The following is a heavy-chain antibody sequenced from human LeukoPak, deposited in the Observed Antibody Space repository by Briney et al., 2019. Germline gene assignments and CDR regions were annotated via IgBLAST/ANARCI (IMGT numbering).Heavy chain of an antibody. V-gene: IGHV4-34*01. D-gene: IGHD3-9*01. CDR1: GGSFSGYY. CDR2: INHSGST. CDR3: ARRPRYFDWRIDY. Sequence: PSETLSLTCAVYGGSFSGYYWSWIRQPPGKGLEWIGEINHSGSTNYNPSLKSRVTISVDTSKNQFSLKLSSVTAADTAVYYCARRPRYFDWRIDYWGQGTLVTVSS. J-gene: IGHJ4*02.